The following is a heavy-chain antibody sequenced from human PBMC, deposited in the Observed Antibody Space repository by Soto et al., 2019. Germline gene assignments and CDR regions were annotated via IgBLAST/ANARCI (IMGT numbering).Heavy chain of an antibody. J-gene: IGHJ4*02. Sequence: SETLSLTCTVSGGSISSSSYYWGWIRQPPGKGLEWIGSIYYSGSTYYNPSLKSRVTISVDTSKNQFSLKLSSVTAADTAVYYCARPFPTIDFWSGYPVGGFDYWGQGTLVTVSS. CDR3: ARPFPTIDFWSGYPVGGFDY. V-gene: IGHV4-39*01. CDR2: IYYSGST. D-gene: IGHD3-3*01. CDR1: GGSISSSSYY.